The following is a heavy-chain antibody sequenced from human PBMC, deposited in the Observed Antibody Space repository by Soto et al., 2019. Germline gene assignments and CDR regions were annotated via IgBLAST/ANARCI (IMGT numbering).Heavy chain of an antibody. Sequence: QVQLQESGPGLVKPSETLSLTCTVSDDSSSNYKWSWIRQPPGRRLEWIGYIDSNGGPSYNPSLQSRVTIAIDTSTKQSFLKLSSVTAADTAVYYCVRQGFGRLHGLVDVWGQGTTVTVSS. CDR1: DDSSSNYK. J-gene: IGHJ6*02. CDR2: IDSNGGP. D-gene: IGHD3-10*01. CDR3: VRQGFGRLHGLVDV. V-gene: IGHV4-59*08.